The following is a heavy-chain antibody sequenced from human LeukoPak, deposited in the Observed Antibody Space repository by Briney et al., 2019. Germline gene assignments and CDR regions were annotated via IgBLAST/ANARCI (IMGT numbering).Heavy chain of an antibody. CDR3: ARDTPTELRLGELSLYLGAFDI. J-gene: IGHJ3*02. V-gene: IGHV3-53*01. CDR1: GFTVSSNY. Sequence: GGSLRLSCAASGFTVSSNYMSWVRQAPGKGLEWVSVIYSVGSTYYADSVKGRFTISRDNSKDTLYLRMNSLRAEDTAVYYCARDTPTELRLGELSLYLGAFDIWGQGTMVTVSS. D-gene: IGHD3-16*02. CDR2: IYSVGST.